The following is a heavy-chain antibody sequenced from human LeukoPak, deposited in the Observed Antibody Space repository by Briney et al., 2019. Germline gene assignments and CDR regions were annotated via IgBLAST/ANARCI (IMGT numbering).Heavy chain of an antibody. Sequence: GGSLRLSCAASEFTFSDYWMSWVRQAPGKGPEWVSNIKEDGSEKQYVDSVKGRFTVSRDNAKNSLFLQMNSLRLEDTAVYYCATYKNWVAGDVWGQGTTVSVSS. V-gene: IGHV3-7*01. CDR3: ATYKNWVAGDV. D-gene: IGHD7-27*01. CDR1: EFTFSDYW. J-gene: IGHJ6*02. CDR2: IKEDGSEK.